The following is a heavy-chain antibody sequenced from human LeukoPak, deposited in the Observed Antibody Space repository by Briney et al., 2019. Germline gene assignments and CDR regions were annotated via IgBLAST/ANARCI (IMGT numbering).Heavy chain of an antibody. CDR2: MNSNGRRT. V-gene: IGHV3-23*01. CDR1: GFTFSTYG. CDR3: ARDLIGYSSGWYVSYYFDY. D-gene: IGHD6-19*01. J-gene: IGHJ4*02. Sequence: GGTLRLSCAASGFTFSTYGMSWVRRAPGKGLEWVSGMNSNGRRTDYADSVKGRFTISRDNSKNTLYLQMNSLRAEDTAVYYCARDLIGYSSGWYVSYYFDYWGQGTLVTVSS.